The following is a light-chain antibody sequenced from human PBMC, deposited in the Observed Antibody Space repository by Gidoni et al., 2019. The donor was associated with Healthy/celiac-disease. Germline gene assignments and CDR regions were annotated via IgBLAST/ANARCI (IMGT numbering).Light chain of an antibody. CDR1: QSISSY. Sequence: DIQMTQSPSSLSASVGDRVTITCRASQSISSYLNCYQQKPGKAPKLQIYAASSLQSGVPSRFSGSGAGTDFTLTISSLQPEDFATYYCQQSYSTPPMYTFGQXTKLEIK. CDR3: QQSYSTPPMYT. CDR2: AAS. V-gene: IGKV1-39*01. J-gene: IGKJ2*01.